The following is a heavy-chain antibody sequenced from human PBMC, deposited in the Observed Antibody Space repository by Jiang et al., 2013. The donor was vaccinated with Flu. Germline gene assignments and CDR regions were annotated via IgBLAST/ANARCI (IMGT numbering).Heavy chain of an antibody. J-gene: IGHJ4*02. Sequence: KKPGASVRVSCKASGYSFTTYAFHWVRQAPGQMLEWVGWINTGNGDTRYSEKLQGRITITRDTSATTASMELSSLTSEDTAVYYCARDLHAGMWDGGYWGQGTLVTVSS. CDR2: INTGNGDT. CDR3: ARDLHAGMWDGGY. CDR1: GYSFTTYA. V-gene: IGHV1-3*04. D-gene: IGHD1-26*01.